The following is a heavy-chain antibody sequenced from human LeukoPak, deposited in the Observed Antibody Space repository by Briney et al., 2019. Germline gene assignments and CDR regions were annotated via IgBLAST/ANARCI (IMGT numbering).Heavy chain of an antibody. CDR1: GFTFSSYW. CDR3: ARETSYGFFDY. J-gene: IGHJ4*02. CDR2: IKQDGSEK. D-gene: IGHD4-17*01. V-gene: IGHV3-7*01. Sequence: PGGSLRLSCAASGFTFSSYWMSWVRQAPGKGLEWVANIKQDGSEKYYVGSVKGRFTISRDNAKNSLYLQMNSLRAEDTAVYYCARETSYGFFDYWGQGTLVTVSS.